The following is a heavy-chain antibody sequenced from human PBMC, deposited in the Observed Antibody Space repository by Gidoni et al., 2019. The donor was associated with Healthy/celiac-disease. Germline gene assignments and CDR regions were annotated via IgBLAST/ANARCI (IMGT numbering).Heavy chain of an antibody. V-gene: IGHV3-30-3*01. D-gene: IGHD6-13*01. CDR2: ILYNGSNK. CDR1: GSTFSSYA. CDR3: ARGGPDSSSWYSFDY. J-gene: IGHJ4*02. Sequence: QVQLVASGGGVVQPGWSLRLSCAASGSTFSSYAMYWVRQVPGKGLGWVAVILYNGSNKYYPDSVKGRFTITRDNSKNTLYLQMNSLRAEDTAVYYCARGGPDSSSWYSFDYWGQGTLVTVSS.